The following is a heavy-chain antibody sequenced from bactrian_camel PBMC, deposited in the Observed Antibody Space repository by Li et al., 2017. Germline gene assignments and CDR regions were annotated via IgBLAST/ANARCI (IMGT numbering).Heavy chain of an antibody. CDR1: GSTPRSHF. CDR3: ATGLLPYCSGVYCYTQYNY. D-gene: IGHD2*01. V-gene: IGHV3S40*01. CDR2: IDADGGTT. J-gene: IGHJ4*01. Sequence: DVQLVESGGGLVQPGGSLRLSCAASGSTPRSHFINWVRQTPGKGLESVSSIDADGGTTYYTDSVKGRFTISRDNAKNTVYLQMNSLKPDDTAVYYCATGLLPYCSGVYCYTQYNYWGQGTQVTVS.